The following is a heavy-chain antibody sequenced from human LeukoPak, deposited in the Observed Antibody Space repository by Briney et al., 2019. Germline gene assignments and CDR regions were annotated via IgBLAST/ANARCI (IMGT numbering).Heavy chain of an antibody. V-gene: IGHV4-39*07. CDR2: INHSGST. CDR1: GGSISSRDYY. D-gene: IGHD3-22*01. J-gene: IGHJ5*02. Sequence: PSETLSLTCTVSGGSISSRDYYWGWIRQPPGKGLEWIGEINHSGSTNYNPSLKSRVTISVDTSKNQFSLKLSSVTAADTAVYYCARRPTRITMIVVVNERVSWFDPWGQGTLVTVSS. CDR3: ARRPTRITMIVVVNERVSWFDP.